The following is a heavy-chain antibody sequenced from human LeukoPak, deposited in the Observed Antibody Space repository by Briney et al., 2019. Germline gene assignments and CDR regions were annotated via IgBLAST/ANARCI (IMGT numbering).Heavy chain of an antibody. V-gene: IGHV3-23*01. CDR3: AKGFVFFDY. D-gene: IGHD2-15*01. CDR1: GFTFSNHA. J-gene: IGHJ4*02. Sequence: GGSLRLSCAASGFTFSNHAMTWVSQAPGKGLEWVSAISDSGGSTYNADSVKGRFTISRDNSKNTLYLQMNSLRAEDTAVYYCAKGFVFFDYWGQGTLVTVSS. CDR2: ISDSGGST.